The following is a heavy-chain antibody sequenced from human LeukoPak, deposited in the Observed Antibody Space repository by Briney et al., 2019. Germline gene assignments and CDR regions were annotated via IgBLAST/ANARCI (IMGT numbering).Heavy chain of an antibody. CDR1: GYTFTSNG. CDR2: ISVYNGNT. V-gene: IGHV1-18*01. CDR3: ARDKGGAYSTGWYDY. Sequence: GASVKVSCKASGYTFTSNGINWVRQAPGQGLEWVGWISVYNGNTNYAQNLQGRVTMTTDTSTSTAYMDLRSLRSDDTAVYYCARDKGGAYSTGWYDYWGQGTLVTVSS. D-gene: IGHD6-19*01. J-gene: IGHJ4*02.